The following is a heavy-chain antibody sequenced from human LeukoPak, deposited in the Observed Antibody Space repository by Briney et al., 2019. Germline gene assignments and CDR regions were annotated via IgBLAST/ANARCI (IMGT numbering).Heavy chain of an antibody. CDR3: ASGGSGSPPSYYYGMDV. V-gene: IGHV5-10-1*01. J-gene: IGHJ6*02. CDR2: IDPSDSYT. D-gene: IGHD3-10*01. Sequence: GSSLKISRKGSGYSITNYWISWGRQMPGKRLEWMGRIDPSDSYTNYSPSFQGHVTISADKSISTAYLQWSSLKASDTAMYYCASGGSGSPPSYYYGMDVWGQGTTVTVSS. CDR1: GYSITNYW.